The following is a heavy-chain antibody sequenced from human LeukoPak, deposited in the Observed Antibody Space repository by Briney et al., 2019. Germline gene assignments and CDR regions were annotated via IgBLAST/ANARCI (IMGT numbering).Heavy chain of an antibody. D-gene: IGHD1-26*01. CDR3: ARHGSVEGGGSRD. CDR1: GGSISSGSYY. V-gene: IGHV4-61*02. Sequence: SQTLSLTCTVSGGSISSGSYYWSWIRQPAGKGLEWIGRIYTSGSTNYNPSLKSRVTISVDTSKNQFSLKLSSVTAADTAVYYCARHGSVEGGGSRDWGQGTLVTVSS. CDR2: IYTSGST. J-gene: IGHJ4*02.